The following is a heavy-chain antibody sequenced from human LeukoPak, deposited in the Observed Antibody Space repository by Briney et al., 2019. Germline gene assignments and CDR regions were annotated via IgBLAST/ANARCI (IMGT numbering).Heavy chain of an antibody. CDR1: GYTFTSYG. Sequence: GASVKVSCKASGYTFTSYGISWVRQAPGQGLEWMGWISAYNGNTNYAQKLQGRVTMTTDTSTSTAYMELRSLRSDDTAVYYCARGFWVLTVTDPPTTDYYGMDVWGQGTTVTVSS. J-gene: IGHJ6*02. D-gene: IGHD4/OR15-4a*01. CDR2: ISAYNGNT. V-gene: IGHV1-18*01. CDR3: ARGFWVLTVTDPPTTDYYGMDV.